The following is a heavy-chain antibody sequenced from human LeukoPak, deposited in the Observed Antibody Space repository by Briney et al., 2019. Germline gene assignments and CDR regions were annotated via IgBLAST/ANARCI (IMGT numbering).Heavy chain of an antibody. CDR2: ISASGSKT. Sequence: PGGSLRLSCAASGFIFSDYNMTWIRQAPGKGLEWVSLISASGSKTYYGGSAKGRFIISRDNSKNTLNLQMTNLRAEDTALYYCAKGIYDYALDFWGQGALATVSS. CDR3: AKGIYDYALDF. D-gene: IGHD4/OR15-4a*01. CDR1: GFIFSDYN. V-gene: IGHV3-23*02. J-gene: IGHJ4*02.